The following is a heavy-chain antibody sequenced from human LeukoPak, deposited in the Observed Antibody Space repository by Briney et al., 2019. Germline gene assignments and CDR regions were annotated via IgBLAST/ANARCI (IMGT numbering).Heavy chain of an antibody. J-gene: IGHJ4*02. CDR2: IGGSGGDT. D-gene: IGHD2-15*01. CDR1: GFTFRSYA. V-gene: IGHV3-23*01. CDR3: AKTTAGYSSGRYPGWPIDY. Sequence: PGGSLRLSCVASGFTFRSYAIYWVRQAPGKGLEWVSGIGGSGGDTYFADSVKGRFTISRDNSKDTVFLQMDSLRAEDTAVYYCAKTTAGYSSGRYPGWPIDYWGQGTLVTVSS.